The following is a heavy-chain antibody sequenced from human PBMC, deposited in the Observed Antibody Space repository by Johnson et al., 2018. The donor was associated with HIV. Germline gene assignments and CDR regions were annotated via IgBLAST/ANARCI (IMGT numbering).Heavy chain of an antibody. CDR3: ARGDWLTVVTSPDAFDI. J-gene: IGHJ3*02. CDR1: GFTFSSYW. CDR2: IKQDGSEK. D-gene: IGHD4-23*01. Sequence: VQLVESGGGVVQPGGSLRLSCAASGFTFSSYWMSWVRQAPGKGLEWVANIKQDGSEKYYVDSVKGRFTISRDHAENSLYLHMNSLRAEDTAVYYCARGDWLTVVTSPDAFDIWGQGTMVTVSS. V-gene: IGHV3-7*01.